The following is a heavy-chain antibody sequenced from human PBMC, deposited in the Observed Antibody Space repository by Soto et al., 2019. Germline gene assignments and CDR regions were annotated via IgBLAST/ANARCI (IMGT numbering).Heavy chain of an antibody. D-gene: IGHD3-22*01. CDR1: GFTFSNYV. J-gene: IGHJ4*02. CDR3: AFRNYYDSNGFYSLYYSDF. CDR2: ISGSGGST. Sequence: GGSLRLSCATSGFTFSNYVMSWVRQAPGKGLEWVSAISGSGGSTYYTDSVKGRFTISRDNSKNTLYLQMNSLRAEDTAVYYCAFRNYYDSNGFYSLYYSDFWGPGPLLTGST. V-gene: IGHV3-23*01.